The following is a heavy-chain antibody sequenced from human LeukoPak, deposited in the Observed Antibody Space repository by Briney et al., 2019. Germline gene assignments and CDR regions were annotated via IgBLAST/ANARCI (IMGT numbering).Heavy chain of an antibody. V-gene: IGHV3-21*01. CDR1: GFTFSDYG. CDR2: IGGRGGSA. D-gene: IGHD3-10*01. CDR3: AREGGGYYYGSGGRYFDY. Sequence: GGSLRLSCAASGFTFSDYGMNWVRQTPGKGLEWVSAIGGRGGSAYYADSVKGRFTISRDNAKNSLYLQMNSLRAEDTAVYYCAREGGGYYYGSGGRYFDYWGQGTLVT. J-gene: IGHJ4*01.